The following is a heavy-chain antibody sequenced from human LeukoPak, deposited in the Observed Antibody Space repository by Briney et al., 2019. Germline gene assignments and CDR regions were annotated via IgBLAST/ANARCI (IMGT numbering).Heavy chain of an antibody. J-gene: IGHJ6*02. D-gene: IGHD2-2*02. CDR1: GYTFTGYY. CDR2: INPNSGGT. Sequence: GASVKVSCKASGYTFTGYYMHWVRQAPGQGLEWMGWINPNSGGTNSAQKFPGRVTMTSDTSISTAYMELSRLKSDDTAVYYCARSLGDQLLYLYYYGMDVWGQGTTVTVSS. CDR3: ARSLGDQLLYLYYYGMDV. V-gene: IGHV1-2*02.